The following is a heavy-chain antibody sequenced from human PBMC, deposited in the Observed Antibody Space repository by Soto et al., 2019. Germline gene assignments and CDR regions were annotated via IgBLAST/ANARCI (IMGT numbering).Heavy chain of an antibody. J-gene: IGHJ6*02. Sequence: QVQLQESGPGLVKPSQTLSLTCTVSGASISSGDSYWSWIRQSPGKGLEWIGYIYHSGSPFYNPSLESRVSISVDTSMRQFSLKLNSVTAADTAVYYCARERAASYYYYYGTDVWGQGITVTVSS. CDR2: IYHSGSP. V-gene: IGHV4-30-4*01. CDR3: ARERAASYYYYYGTDV. CDR1: GASISSGDSY.